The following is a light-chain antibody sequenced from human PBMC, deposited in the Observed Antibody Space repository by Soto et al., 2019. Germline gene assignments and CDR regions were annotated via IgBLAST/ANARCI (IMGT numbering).Light chain of an antibody. CDR1: QDIANR. J-gene: IGKJ1*01. CDR3: QQAKSFPWT. Sequence: DLQMTQSPSSVSGSVGDRVTITCRASQDIANRLAWYQQKPGKALKLLIYSISSLHGGVSSRFSGSGSGTDFSLTISSLQPEDFATYYCQQAKSFPWTFGQGTKVEIK. V-gene: IGKV1-12*01. CDR2: SIS.